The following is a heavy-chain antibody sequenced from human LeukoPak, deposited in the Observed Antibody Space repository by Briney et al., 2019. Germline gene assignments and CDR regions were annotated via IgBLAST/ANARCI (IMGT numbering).Heavy chain of an antibody. CDR1: GDSISSYY. J-gene: IGHJ3*02. Sequence: PSETLSLTCTVSGDSISSYYWSWIRQPAGKGLEWIGRINTSGSTNYNPSLKSRVTISVDTSKNQFSLKLSSVTAADTAVYYCARVHMQLDAFDIWGQGTMVTVSS. CDR2: INTSGST. D-gene: IGHD6-19*01. CDR3: ARVHMQLDAFDI. V-gene: IGHV4-4*07.